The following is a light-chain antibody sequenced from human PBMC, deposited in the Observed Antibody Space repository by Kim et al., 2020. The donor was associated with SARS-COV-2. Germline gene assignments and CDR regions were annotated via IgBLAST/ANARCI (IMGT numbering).Light chain of an antibody. V-gene: IGKV3-20*01. CDR3: QHYGTSSWT. J-gene: IGKJ1*01. CDR1: QSISGTY. Sequence: LSPGERATLSCRASQSISGTYLAWYQQKPGRAPRLLIYSASNRATGTPDRFSGSGSGTDFTLIISRLEPEDFAVYYCQHYGTSSWTFGQGTKLEI. CDR2: SAS.